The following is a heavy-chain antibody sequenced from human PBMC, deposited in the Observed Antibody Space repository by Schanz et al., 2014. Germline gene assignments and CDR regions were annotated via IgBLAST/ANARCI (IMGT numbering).Heavy chain of an antibody. J-gene: IGHJ5*02. CDR3: ARGRVLES. CDR1: GFTFGDYA. V-gene: IGHV3-7*01. D-gene: IGHD1-1*01. CDR2: IKKDGSEK. Sequence: EVQLLESGGGLVQPGGSLRLSCAASGFTFGDYAMTWVRQAPGKGLEWVANIKKDGSEKYYVDSVKGRFTISRDNAKNSLFLQMNSLRPEDTAVYYCARGRVLESWGQGTLVTDSS.